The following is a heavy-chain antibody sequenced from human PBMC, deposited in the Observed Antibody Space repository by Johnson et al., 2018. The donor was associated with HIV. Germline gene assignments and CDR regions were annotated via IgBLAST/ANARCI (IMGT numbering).Heavy chain of an antibody. CDR3: ARGGLGYQNIHDPFDI. V-gene: IGHV3-7*03. J-gene: IGHJ3*02. D-gene: IGHD2-2*01. CDR2: TKQDGSEK. CDR1: GFAFSSYA. Sequence: VQLVESGGGLAQPGGSLRLSCAASGFAFSSYAVTWVRQTSGKGLEWVANTKQDGSEKYYVDSVKGRFTISRDNAKNSLYLQMNSLRVEDTALYYCARGGLGYQNIHDPFDIWGQGTMVTVSS.